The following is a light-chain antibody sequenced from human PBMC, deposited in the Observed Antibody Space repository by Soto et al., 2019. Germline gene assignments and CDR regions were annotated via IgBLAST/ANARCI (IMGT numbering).Light chain of an antibody. CDR2: AAS. J-gene: IGKJ1*01. CDR1: QGISSY. Sequence: AIRMTQSPSSFSASTGDRVTITCRASQGISSYLAWYQQKPGKAPKLLIYAASTLQSGVPSRFSGSGSRTDFTLTISRLEPEDFAVYYCQQYMSSVTFGQGTKVEI. V-gene: IGKV1-8*01. CDR3: QQYMSSVT.